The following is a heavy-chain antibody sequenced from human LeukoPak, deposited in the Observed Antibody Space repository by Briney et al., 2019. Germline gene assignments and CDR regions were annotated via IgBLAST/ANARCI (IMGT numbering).Heavy chain of an antibody. V-gene: IGHV3-30*14. CDR2: ISYDGSNK. D-gene: IGHD6-19*01. J-gene: IGHJ4*02. CDR3: VKDGGSSGWYAFDY. Sequence: PGRSLRLSCAASGFTFSSYAMHWVRQAPGKGLEWVAVISYDGSNKYYADSVKGRFTISRDNSKNTLYLQMSSLRAEDTAVYYCVKDGGSSGWYAFDYWGQGTLVTVSS. CDR1: GFTFSSYA.